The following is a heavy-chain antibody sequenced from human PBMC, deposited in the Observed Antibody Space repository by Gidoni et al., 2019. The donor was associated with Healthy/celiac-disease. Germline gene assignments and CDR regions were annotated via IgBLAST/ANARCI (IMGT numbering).Heavy chain of an antibody. CDR2: IYTSGST. CDR3: ARDAAPLSGGVGSSSFDY. D-gene: IGHD6-6*01. V-gene: IGHV4-61*02. CDR1: GGSISSGSYY. Sequence: QVQLQESGPGLVKPSQTLSLTCTVSGGSISSGSYYWSWIRQPAGKGLEWIGRIYTSGSTNYNPSLKSRVTMSVDTSKNQFSLKLSSVTAADTAVYYCARDAAPLSGGVGSSSFDYWGQGTLVTVSS. J-gene: IGHJ4*02.